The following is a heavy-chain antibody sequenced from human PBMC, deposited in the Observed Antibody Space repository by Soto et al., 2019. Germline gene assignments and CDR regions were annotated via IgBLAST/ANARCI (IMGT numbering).Heavy chain of an antibody. V-gene: IGHV1-2*04. CDR1: GYTFTGYY. CDR2: INPNSGGT. CDR3: ARDLDSSGWYAHFDY. Sequence: ASVKVSCKASGYTFTGYYMHWVRQAPGQGLEWMGWINPNSGGTNYAQKFQGWVTMTRDTSISTAYMELSRLRSDDTAVYYCARDLDSSGWYAHFDYWGQGPLVTVS. D-gene: IGHD6-19*01. J-gene: IGHJ4*02.